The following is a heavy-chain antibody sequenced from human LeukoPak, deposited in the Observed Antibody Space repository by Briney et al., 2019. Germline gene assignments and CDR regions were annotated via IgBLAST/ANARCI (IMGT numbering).Heavy chain of an antibody. CDR1: GFTVSSNY. J-gene: IGHJ4*02. Sequence: TGGSLRLSCAASGFTVSSNYMSWVRQAPGKGLEWVSVIYSGGSTYYADSVKGRFTISRDNSKNTLYLQMNSLRAEDTAVYYCARSFDGQPDYWGQGTLVTVSS. D-gene: IGHD2/OR15-2a*01. CDR2: IYSGGST. CDR3: ARSFDGQPDY. V-gene: IGHV3-53*01.